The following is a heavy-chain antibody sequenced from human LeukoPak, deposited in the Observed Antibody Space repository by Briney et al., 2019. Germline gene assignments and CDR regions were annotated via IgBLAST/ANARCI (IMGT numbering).Heavy chain of an antibody. Sequence: GGSLRLSCAASGFTFSSYELYWVRQAPGKGLEWISYTSSSSTIVKYADSVRGRFTISRDDARESLYLQMSSLRADDTAIYYCGASRQYVGAFDIWGQGTLVTVSS. J-gene: IGHJ3*02. V-gene: IGHV3-48*03. CDR3: GASRQYVGAFDI. CDR2: TSSSSTIV. D-gene: IGHD3-16*01. CDR1: GFTFSSYE.